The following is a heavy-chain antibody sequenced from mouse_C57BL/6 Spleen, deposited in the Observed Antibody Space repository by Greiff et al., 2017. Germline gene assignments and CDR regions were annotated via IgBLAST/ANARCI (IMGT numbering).Heavy chain of an antibody. CDR1: GYTFTSYW. Sequence: QVQLQQPGAELVRPGSSVKLSCKASGYTFTSYWMHWVKQRPIQGLEWIGNIDPSDSETHYNQKFKDKATLTVDKSSSTAYMQLSSRTSEDSAVYYSAREGDGYYYYFDYWGQGTTLTVSS. V-gene: IGHV1-52*01. J-gene: IGHJ2*01. D-gene: IGHD2-3*01. CDR3: AREGDGYYYYFDY. CDR2: IDPSDSET.